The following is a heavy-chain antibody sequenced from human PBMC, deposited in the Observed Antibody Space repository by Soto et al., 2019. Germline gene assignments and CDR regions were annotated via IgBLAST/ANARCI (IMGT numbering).Heavy chain of an antibody. CDR1: GYSFTSYW. D-gene: IGHD2-2*02. CDR3: ATRYCSSTSCYNDYYGMDV. V-gene: IGHV5-51*01. Sequence: PGESLKISCKGSGYSFTSYWIGWVRQMPGKGLDWMGIIYPGDSDTRYSPSFQGQVTISADKSISTAYLQWSSLKASDTAMYYCATRYCSSTSCYNDYYGMDVCGQGTTVPVS. J-gene: IGHJ6*02. CDR2: IYPGDSDT.